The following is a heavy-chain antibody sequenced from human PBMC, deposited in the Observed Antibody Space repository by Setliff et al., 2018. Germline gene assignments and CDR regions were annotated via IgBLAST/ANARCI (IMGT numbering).Heavy chain of an antibody. V-gene: IGHV5-51*01. J-gene: IGHJ3*02. Sequence: GESLKISCKASEYSFTSYWIGWVRQMPGKGLEWMGIIYPGDSDTRYSPSFQGQVTISADKSINTAYLQWSSLKASDTAMYYCARRNTAMVYGFDIWGQGTMVTV. CDR2: IYPGDSDT. D-gene: IGHD5-18*01. CDR3: ARRNTAMVYGFDI. CDR1: EYSFTSYW.